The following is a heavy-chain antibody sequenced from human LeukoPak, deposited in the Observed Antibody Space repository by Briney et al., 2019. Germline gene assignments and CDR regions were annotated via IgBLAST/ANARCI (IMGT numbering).Heavy chain of an antibody. CDR1: GITVSSNY. D-gene: IGHD3-22*01. CDR3: ARRYYYDSRGYYYDY. J-gene: IGHJ4*02. V-gene: IGHV3-66*01. Sequence: PGGSLRLSCAASGITVSSNYMSWVRQAPGKGLEWVSVIYSGGSTYYADSVKGRFTISRDNSKNTLYLQMNSLRAEDTAVYYCARRYYYDSRGYYYDYWGQGTLVTVSS. CDR2: IYSGGST.